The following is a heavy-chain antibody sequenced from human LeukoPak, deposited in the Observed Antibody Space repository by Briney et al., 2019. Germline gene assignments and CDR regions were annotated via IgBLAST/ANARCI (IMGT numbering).Heavy chain of an antibody. Sequence: PGGSLRLSCAASGFTFSSYWMSWVRQAPGKGLEWVANIKQGGSEKYYVDSVEGRFTISRDDAKNSLYLEMNSLRVEDTAVYYCARGYGSGSYTPTKNWGQGVLVTVSS. CDR1: GFTFSSYW. D-gene: IGHD3-10*01. CDR3: ARGYGSGSYTPTKN. CDR2: IKQGGSEK. V-gene: IGHV3-7*04. J-gene: IGHJ4*02.